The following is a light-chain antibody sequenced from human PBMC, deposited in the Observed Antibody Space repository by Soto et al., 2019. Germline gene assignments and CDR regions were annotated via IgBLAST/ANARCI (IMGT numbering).Light chain of an antibody. Sequence: DIEMTQSPSSLAASVGDRVTITCRASQSISSYLNWYQQTPGTAPTLLIYAASSLQSGVPSRFSGSGSGTDFTLTISSLQPEDFATYYCQQSYGTRTFGQGTKVDIK. CDR3: QQSYGTRT. V-gene: IGKV1-39*01. CDR1: QSISSY. CDR2: AAS. J-gene: IGKJ1*01.